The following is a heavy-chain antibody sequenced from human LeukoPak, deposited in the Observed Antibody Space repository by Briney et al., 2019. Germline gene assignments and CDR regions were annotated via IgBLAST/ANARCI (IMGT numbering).Heavy chain of an antibody. CDR2: INPNGGGT. D-gene: IGHD5-24*01. CDR3: ARVGQSDY. J-gene: IGHJ4*02. V-gene: IGHV1-2*02. Sequence: ASVKVSCKASGYTFTDYYMHWVRQARGQGLEWMGWINPNGGGTNYPQKFQGRVTMTRDTSISTAYMELSRLRSDDTAMYYCARVGQSDYWGQGTLVTVSS. CDR1: GYTFTDYY.